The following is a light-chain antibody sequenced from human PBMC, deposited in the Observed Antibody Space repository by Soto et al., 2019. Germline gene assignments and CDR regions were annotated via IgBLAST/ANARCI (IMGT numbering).Light chain of an antibody. Sequence: QSALTQPPSASGSPGQSVTISCTGSSSDVGAYNFVSWYQQHPGKAPKLMIYEVTNRPSGVPDRFSGSKSGNTASLTVSGLQTEDEADYHCSSYAGSTNLIFGGGTKVTVL. J-gene: IGLJ2*01. CDR1: SSDVGAYNF. CDR3: SSYAGSTNLI. V-gene: IGLV2-8*01. CDR2: EVT.